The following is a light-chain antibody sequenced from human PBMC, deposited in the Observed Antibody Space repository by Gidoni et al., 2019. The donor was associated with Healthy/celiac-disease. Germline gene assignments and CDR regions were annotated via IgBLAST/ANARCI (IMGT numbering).Light chain of an antibody. V-gene: IGKV3-11*01. CDR3: QQRSNWPPIT. CDR2: AAS. CDR1: QSVSSY. Sequence: DIALTQSPATLSVSPGERATLTCRASQSVSSYLAWYQQQPGQAPRLLIYAASTMATGIPARFSGSGSGTDFTLTISSLEPEDFAVYYCQQRSNWPPITFXGXTKVXIK. J-gene: IGKJ4*01.